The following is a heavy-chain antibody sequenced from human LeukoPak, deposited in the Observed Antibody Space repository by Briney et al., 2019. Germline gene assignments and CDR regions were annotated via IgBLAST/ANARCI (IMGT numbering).Heavy chain of an antibody. CDR3: ARDASGWEPTTSYLYYYYYYMDV. Sequence: SETLSLTYTVSGGSISSGSYYWSWIRQPAGKGLEWIGRIYTSGSTNYNPSLKSRVTISVDTSKNQFSLKLSSVTAADTAVYYCARDASGWEPTTSYLYYYYYYMDVWGKGTTVTVSS. CDR1: GGSISSGSYY. D-gene: IGHD1-26*01. V-gene: IGHV4-61*02. J-gene: IGHJ6*03. CDR2: IYTSGST.